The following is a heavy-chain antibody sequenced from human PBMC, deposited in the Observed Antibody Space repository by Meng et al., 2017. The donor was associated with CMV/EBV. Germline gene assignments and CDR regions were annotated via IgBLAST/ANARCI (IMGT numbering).Heavy chain of an antibody. D-gene: IGHD6-6*01. J-gene: IGHJ6*02. CDR1: GGSFSGYY. CDR2: INHSGST. CDR3: ARGEAARYYYHYGMDV. Sequence: SETLSLTCAVYGGSFSGYYWSWIRQPPGKGLEWIGEINHSGSTNYNPSLKSRVTISVDTSKNQFSLKLSSVTAADTAVYYCARGEAARYYYHYGMDVWGQGTTVTVSS. V-gene: IGHV4-34*01.